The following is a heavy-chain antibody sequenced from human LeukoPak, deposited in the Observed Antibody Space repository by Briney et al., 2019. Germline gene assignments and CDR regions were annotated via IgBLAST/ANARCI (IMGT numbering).Heavy chain of an antibody. J-gene: IGHJ6*03. CDR1: GYNFATSG. Sequence: EASVKVSCKAYGYNFATSGIGWVRQAPGQGLEWLGWISGYNGNTKSASKLQGRVTMTTDTSTDTAYLELGSLRVDDTAIYYCARDLGPYTGSYYSYYHYMDVWGEGTSVTVSS. V-gene: IGHV1-18*01. D-gene: IGHD1-26*01. CDR2: ISGYNGNT. CDR3: ARDLGPYTGSYYSYYHYMDV.